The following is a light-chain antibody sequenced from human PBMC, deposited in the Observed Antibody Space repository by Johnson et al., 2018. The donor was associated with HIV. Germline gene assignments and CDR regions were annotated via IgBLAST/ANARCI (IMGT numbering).Light chain of an antibody. CDR2: ENY. V-gene: IGLV1-51*02. CDR3: GTWDSSLSAGGV. CDR1: SSNIGNNY. J-gene: IGLJ1*01. Sequence: QSVLTQPPSVSAAPGQKVTISCSGSSSNIGNNYVSWYQQLPGTAPKLLIYENYKRPSGIPDRFSGSKSGTSATLGITGLQTGDEADYYCGTWDSSLSAGGVFGTGTKVTVL.